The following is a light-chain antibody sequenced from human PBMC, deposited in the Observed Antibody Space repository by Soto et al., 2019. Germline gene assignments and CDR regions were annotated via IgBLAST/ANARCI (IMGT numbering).Light chain of an antibody. J-gene: IGKJ1*01. Sequence: EIVLTQSPATLSLSPGERATLSCRASQSVSSYLAWYQQKPGQAPRLLIYDASNRATGIPARFSGSGSGTDFTLTISSLAPEDFAVHYCQQRSNWPPGFGQGTKVEIK. CDR1: QSVSSY. CDR3: QQRSNWPPG. CDR2: DAS. V-gene: IGKV3-11*01.